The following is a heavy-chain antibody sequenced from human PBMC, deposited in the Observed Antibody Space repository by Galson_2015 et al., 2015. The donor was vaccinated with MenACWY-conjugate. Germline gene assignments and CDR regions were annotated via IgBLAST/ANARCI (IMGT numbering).Heavy chain of an antibody. Sequence: SLRLSCAASGFTFSSYSMNWVRQAPGKGLEWVLYISSSSSTIYYADSVKGRFTISRDNAKNSLYLQMNSLRAEDTAVYYCARDTRYYYDSSGYYSKGAFDIWGQGTMVTVSS. V-gene: IGHV3-48*04. CDR1: GFTFSSYS. J-gene: IGHJ3*02. D-gene: IGHD3-22*01. CDR2: ISSSSSTI. CDR3: ARDTRYYYDSSGYYSKGAFDI.